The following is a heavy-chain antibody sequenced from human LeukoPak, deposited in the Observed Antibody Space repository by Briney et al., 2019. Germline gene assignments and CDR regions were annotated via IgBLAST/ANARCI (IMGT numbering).Heavy chain of an antibody. D-gene: IGHD2-2*01. V-gene: IGHV3-21*01. CDR2: ISSSSSYI. CDR3: ARELSGVVVPAAMPGYYYYGMDV. Sequence: GGSLRLSCAASGFTFSSYSMNWVRQAPGKGLEWVSSISSSSSYIYYADSVKGRFTISRDNAKNSLYLQMNSLRAEDTAVYYCARELSGVVVPAAMPGYYYYGMDVWGQGTTFTVSS. J-gene: IGHJ6*02. CDR1: GFTFSSYS.